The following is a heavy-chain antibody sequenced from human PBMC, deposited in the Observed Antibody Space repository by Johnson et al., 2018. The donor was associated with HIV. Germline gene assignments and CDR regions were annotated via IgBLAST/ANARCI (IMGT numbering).Heavy chain of an antibody. D-gene: IGHD6-13*01. CDR2: ISYDGSNK. CDR3: ARRKIAAAGRDAFDI. Sequence: QVQLVESGGGVVQPGRSLRLSCAASGFTFSSYAMHWVRQAPGKGLEWVAVISYDGSNKYYADSVKGRFTISRDNSKNTLYLQMNSLRAEDTAGYYCARRKIAAAGRDAFDIWGQGTMVTVSS. J-gene: IGHJ3*02. CDR1: GFTFSSYA. V-gene: IGHV3-30*04.